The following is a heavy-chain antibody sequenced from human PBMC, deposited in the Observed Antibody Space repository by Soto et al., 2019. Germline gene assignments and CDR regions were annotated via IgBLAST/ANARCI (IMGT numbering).Heavy chain of an antibody. CDR2: INDSGTS. V-gene: IGHV4-34*01. CDR3: ASNFGVRRFDP. Sequence: SETLSLTCAFSGGSFSAYYWSWIRQPPGKGLEWIGEINDSGTSNYNPSLKSRVTILLDTSKSQFSLKLSSVTAADTAVYYCASNFGVRRFDPWGQGTLSPSP. CDR1: GGSFSAYY. D-gene: IGHD3-10*01. J-gene: IGHJ5*02.